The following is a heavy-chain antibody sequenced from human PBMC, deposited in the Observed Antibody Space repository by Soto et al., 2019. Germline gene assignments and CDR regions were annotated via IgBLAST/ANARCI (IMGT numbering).Heavy chain of an antibody. Sequence: PSETLSLTCSVSGRSMSSNYWSWIRQSPDKGLEWLGYVFYGGTDYNPSLGGRVSMSAETPKSQFSLKLTSVAVADTAVYYCASYRGALYFESWGPGILVTVSS. CDR1: GRSMSSNY. V-gene: IGHV4-59*01. CDR2: VFYGGT. D-gene: IGHD3-16*01. CDR3: ASYRGALYFES. J-gene: IGHJ4*02.